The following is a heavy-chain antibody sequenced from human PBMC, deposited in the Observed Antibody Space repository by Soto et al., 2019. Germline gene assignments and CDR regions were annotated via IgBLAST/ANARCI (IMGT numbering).Heavy chain of an antibody. V-gene: IGHV4-4*07. CDR2: IYATGDT. J-gene: IGHJ5*02. Sequence: SETLSLTSNVSGASLSRYYWSWIRQPPGKGLEWIGRIYATGDTDYNPSLKSRISMSVDMSKKQFSLTLRSVTAADTAIYYCVRDGTKNLRDRFEPWGRGILVTVSS. CDR3: VRDGTKNLRDRFEP. D-gene: IGHD1-26*01. CDR1: GASLSRYY.